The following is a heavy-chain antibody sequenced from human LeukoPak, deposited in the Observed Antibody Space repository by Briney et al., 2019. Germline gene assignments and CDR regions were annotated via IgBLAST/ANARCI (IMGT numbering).Heavy chain of an antibody. CDR3: ARSSNWSLDP. CDR1: GYSISSSNW. Sequence: PSETLSLTCAVSGYSISSSNWWGWIRQAPGKGLEGIGYIYYSGRTYYNPSLKSRVTMSVDTSKNQFSLKLSSVTAVDTAVYYCARSSNWSLDPWGQGTLVTISS. CDR2: IYYSGRT. J-gene: IGHJ5*02. D-gene: IGHD6-13*01. V-gene: IGHV4-28*01.